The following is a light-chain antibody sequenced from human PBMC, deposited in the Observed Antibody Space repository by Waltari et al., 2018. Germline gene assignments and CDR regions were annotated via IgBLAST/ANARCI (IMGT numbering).Light chain of an antibody. CDR3: SSYASSGTLV. Sequence: QSALTQPASVSGSPGQSITISSTGTSRDVGGYIFASWYQVHPGKVPKLIIYEVNRRPSGVSNRFSGSKSGNTASLTISGLQAEDEADFYCSSYASSGTLVFGSGTKVTVL. J-gene: IGLJ1*01. V-gene: IGLV2-14*01. CDR2: EVN. CDR1: SRDVGGYIF.